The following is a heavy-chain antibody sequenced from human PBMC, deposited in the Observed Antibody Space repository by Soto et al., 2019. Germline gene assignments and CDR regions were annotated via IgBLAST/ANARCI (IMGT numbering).Heavy chain of an antibody. CDR2: MSGSGGST. J-gene: IGHJ4*02. V-gene: IGHV3-23*01. Sequence: VGSLRLSCAASGFTFSRNAMSWVRQAPGKGLEWVSVMSGSGGSTYYADSVTGRFTISRDNSKNTLYLQMNSLRAEDTAVYYCAKGYREYSSSWFDYWGQGTLVNVSS. CDR3: AKGYREYSSSWFDY. CDR1: GFTFSRNA. D-gene: IGHD6-13*01.